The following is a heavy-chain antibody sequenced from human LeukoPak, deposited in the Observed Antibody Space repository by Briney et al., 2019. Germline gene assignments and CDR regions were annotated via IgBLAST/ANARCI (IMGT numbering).Heavy chain of an antibody. V-gene: IGHV3-48*02. CDR1: GYTFGPYS. CDR2: ISGDSSTT. CDR3: ARDPYSSGWFDF. J-gene: IGHJ4*02. Sequence: GESLRLSCAASGYTFGPYSVNWVRQAPGKGLEWISYISGDSSTTHYADSVKGRFTISRDNAKNSLYLQMNSLRDEDTAVYYCARDPYSSGWFDFWGQGTLVTVSS. D-gene: IGHD6-19*01.